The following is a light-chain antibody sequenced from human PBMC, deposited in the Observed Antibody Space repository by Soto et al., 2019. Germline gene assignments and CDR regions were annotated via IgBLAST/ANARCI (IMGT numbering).Light chain of an antibody. CDR3: QKANSFPFT. Sequence: DIQMTQSPSMLSASVGDRVTIACRASQSIRRWLAWYQQKPGKVPKIMIYAESTLQSGVPSRFSGSGSGTDLTLTISRLQPEDFATYYCQKANSFPFTXGQGTRLEIK. CDR2: AES. CDR1: QSIRRW. J-gene: IGKJ5*01. V-gene: IGKV1-27*01.